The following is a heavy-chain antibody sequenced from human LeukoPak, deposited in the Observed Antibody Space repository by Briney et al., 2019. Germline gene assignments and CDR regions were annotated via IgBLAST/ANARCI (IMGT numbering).Heavy chain of an antibody. CDR2: IIPIFGTA. J-gene: IGHJ5*02. D-gene: IGHD3-10*01. CDR3: AREELTMVREEGFDP. CDR1: GGTFSSYA. Sequence: GSSVKVSCKASGGTFSSYAISWVRQAPGQGLEWMGGIIPIFGTANYAQKFQGRVTITTDESTSTAYMELSSLRSEDTAVYYCAREELTMVREEGFDPWGQGTLVTVSS. V-gene: IGHV1-69*05.